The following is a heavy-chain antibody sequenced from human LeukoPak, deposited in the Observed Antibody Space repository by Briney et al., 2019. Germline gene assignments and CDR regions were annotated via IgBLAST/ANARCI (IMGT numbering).Heavy chain of an antibody. J-gene: IGHJ6*03. CDR1: GFTFSSYW. CDR2: IKQDGSEK. V-gene: IGHV3-7*01. CDR3: ARGGGGYYYYMGV. D-gene: IGHD3-16*01. Sequence: GGSLRLSCAASGFTFSSYWMSWVRQAPGKGLEWVANIKQDGSEKYYVDSVKGRFTISRDNAKNSLYLQMNSLRAEDTAVYYCARGGGGYYYYMGVWGKGTTVTVSS.